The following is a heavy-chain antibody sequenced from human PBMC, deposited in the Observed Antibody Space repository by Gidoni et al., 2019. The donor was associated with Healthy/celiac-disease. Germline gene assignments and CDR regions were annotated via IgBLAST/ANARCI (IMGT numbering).Heavy chain of an antibody. D-gene: IGHD6-13*01. CDR3: AKDTGLSTGYSSSWDAFDI. V-gene: IGHV3-23*01. Sequence: EVQLLESGGGLVQPGGSLRLSCAAPGFTFSSSAMSWVRQAPGKGLEWVSAMSGSGGSTYYADSVKGRFTISRDNSKNTLYLQMNSLRAEDTAVYYCAKDTGLSTGYSSSWDAFDIWGQGTMVTVSS. J-gene: IGHJ3*02. CDR2: MSGSGGST. CDR1: GFTFSSSA.